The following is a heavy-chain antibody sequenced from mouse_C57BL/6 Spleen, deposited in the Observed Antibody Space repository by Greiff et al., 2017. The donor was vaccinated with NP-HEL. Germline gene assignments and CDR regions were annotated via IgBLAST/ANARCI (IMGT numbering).Heavy chain of an antibody. D-gene: IGHD1-1*01. J-gene: IGHJ4*01. CDR1: GYTFTSYW. CDR3: ARWITTGHYAMEY. Sequence: QVQLQQPGAELVMPGASVKLSCKASGYTFTSYWMHWVKQRPGQGLEWIGEIDPSDSYTNYNQKFKGKSTLTVDKSSSTAYMQLSSLTSEDSAVYNCARWITTGHYAMEYRGQETSVTVSS. V-gene: IGHV1-69*01. CDR2: IDPSDSYT.